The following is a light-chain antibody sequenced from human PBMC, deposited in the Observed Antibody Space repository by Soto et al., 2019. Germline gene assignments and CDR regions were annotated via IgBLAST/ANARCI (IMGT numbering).Light chain of an antibody. CDR3: QQYGRLRS. V-gene: IGKV1-5*03. CDR2: EAS. J-gene: IGKJ1*01. Sequence: DIQMTQSPSTLAASVGERVTITCRASQSVGFWLAWYQQKPGEAPKLLISEASRLESGVPSRFSGGGSGTEFTLTVSNLQPDDLATYYCQQYGRLRSFGQGTKVEIK. CDR1: QSVGFW.